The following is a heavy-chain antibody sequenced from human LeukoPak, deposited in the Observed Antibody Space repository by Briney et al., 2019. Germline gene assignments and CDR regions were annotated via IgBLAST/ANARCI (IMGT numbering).Heavy chain of an antibody. D-gene: IGHD3-10*01. CDR1: GGTFSSYA. CDR3: ARGKIRYGSGSYYQRYYYFDY. CDR2: IIPIFGTA. V-gene: IGHV1-69*13. J-gene: IGHJ4*02. Sequence: SVKVSCKASGGTFSSYAISWVRQAPGQGLEWMGGIIPIFGTANYAQKFQGRVTITADESTSTAYMELSSLRSEDTAVYYCARGKIRYGSGSYYQRYYYFDYWGQGTLVTVSS.